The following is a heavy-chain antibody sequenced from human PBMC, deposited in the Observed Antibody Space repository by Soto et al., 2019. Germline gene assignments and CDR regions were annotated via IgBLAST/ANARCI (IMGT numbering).Heavy chain of an antibody. D-gene: IGHD2-15*01. CDR2: ISDNGGRT. J-gene: IGHJ4*02. CDR3: ARDPHPPIPVATPF. CDR1: GFTFSTYA. V-gene: IGHV3-23*01. Sequence: EVQLLESGGGLVQPGGSLRLSCAASGFTFSTYAMTWVRQAPGKGLESVSGISDNGGRTYYADSVKGRFTISRDNSKNPLYLQRNSLRAGDPAFYYGARDPHPPIPVATPFWGQGPLVTVSS.